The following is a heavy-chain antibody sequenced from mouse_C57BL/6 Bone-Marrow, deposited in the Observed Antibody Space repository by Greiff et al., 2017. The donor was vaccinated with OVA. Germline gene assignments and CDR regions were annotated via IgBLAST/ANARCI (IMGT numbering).Heavy chain of an antibody. V-gene: IGHV1-15*01. CDR3: TRLPFITTVVAPPY. D-gene: IGHD1-1*01. CDR1: GYTFTDYE. Sequence: VQGVESGAELVRPGASVTLSCKASGYTFTDYEMHWVKQTPVHGLEWIGAIDPETGGTAYNQKFKGKAILTADKSSSTAYMELRSLTSEDSAVYYCTRLPFITTVVAPPYWGQGTLVTVSA. CDR2: IDPETGGT. J-gene: IGHJ3*01.